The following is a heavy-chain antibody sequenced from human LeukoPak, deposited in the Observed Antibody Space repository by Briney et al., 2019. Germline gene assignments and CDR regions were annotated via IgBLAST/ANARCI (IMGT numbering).Heavy chain of an antibody. J-gene: IGHJ4*02. D-gene: IGHD5-18*01. CDR2: ISSSSTYT. CDR3: ATSVDTALDFDY. Sequence: GGSLRLSCAASGFTFSDYYMSWICQAPGKGLEWVSYISSSSTYTNYADSVKGRFTIYRDNAKNSPYLQMNSLRAEDTAVYYCATSVDTALDFDYWGQGTLVTVSS. V-gene: IGHV3-11*03. CDR1: GFTFSDYY.